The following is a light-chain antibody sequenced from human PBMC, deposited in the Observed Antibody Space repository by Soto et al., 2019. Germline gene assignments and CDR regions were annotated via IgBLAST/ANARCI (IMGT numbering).Light chain of an antibody. CDR2: EVI. CDR1: SSDVGGYNY. V-gene: IGLV2-14*01. Sequence: QSVLTQPASVSGSPGQSITISCNGTSSDVGGYNYVSWYQQHPGKAPKLMIYEVINRPSGVSNRFSGSKSGNTASLTISGLQAEDEADYYCSSYTTTNTYVFGSGTKVTVL. CDR3: SSYTTTNTYV. J-gene: IGLJ1*01.